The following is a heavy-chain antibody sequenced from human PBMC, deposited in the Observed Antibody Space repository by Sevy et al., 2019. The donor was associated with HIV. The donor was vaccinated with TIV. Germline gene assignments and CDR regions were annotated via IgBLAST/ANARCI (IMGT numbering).Heavy chain of an antibody. CDR1: GGSITSLY. Sequence: SETLSLTCTVSGGSITSLYWNWIRQPPGKGLEWIANIYYNGHINYNPSLKSRVTLSLDTSKNQFSLRLSSVTAADTGIEYRAGEKWGGRGYSWGQGTLVTVSS. CDR2: IYYNGHI. D-gene: IGHD3-10*01. CDR3: AGEKWGGRGYS. V-gene: IGHV4-59*08. J-gene: IGHJ4*02.